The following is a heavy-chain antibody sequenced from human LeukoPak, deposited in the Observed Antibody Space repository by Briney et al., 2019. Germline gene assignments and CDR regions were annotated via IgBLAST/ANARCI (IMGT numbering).Heavy chain of an antibody. CDR2: ISGYNGNT. V-gene: IGHV1-18*01. Sequence: GASVKVSCKASGYTFSSYGISWVRQAPGQGLEWMGWISGYNGNTNYAQKVQGRVTMTTDTSTSTAYMELRSLTSDDTAVYYCARDYYGAGLTYFDYWGQGTLVTVSS. D-gene: IGHD3-10*01. J-gene: IGHJ4*02. CDR1: GYTFSSYG. CDR3: ARDYYGAGLTYFDY.